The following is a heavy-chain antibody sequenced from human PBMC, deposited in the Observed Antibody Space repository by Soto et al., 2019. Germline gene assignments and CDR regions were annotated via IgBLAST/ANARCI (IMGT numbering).Heavy chain of an antibody. J-gene: IGHJ4*02. Sequence: KPGGSLRLSCTASGFRFSNYYMSWIRQAPGEGLEFISYMTSSGDITYYADSVKGRFTVSRDNAKNSLYLQMNSLRAEDTAVYYCVRGPYLDWGQGTLVTVSS. CDR2: MTSSGDIT. CDR3: VRGPYLD. CDR1: GFRFSNYY. V-gene: IGHV3-11*01.